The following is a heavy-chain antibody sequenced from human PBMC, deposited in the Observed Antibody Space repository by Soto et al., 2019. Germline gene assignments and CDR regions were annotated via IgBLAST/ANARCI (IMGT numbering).Heavy chain of an antibody. CDR1: GGSISSGGYY. Sequence: QVQLQESGPGLVKPSQTLSLTCTVSGGSISSGGYYWSWIRQHPGKGLEWIGYIYYSGSTYYNPSLKSRVTISVDTSKNQFCLKLSSVTAADTAVYYCAIYDSSGSRGFQHWGQGTLVTVSS. J-gene: IGHJ1*01. D-gene: IGHD3-22*01. CDR3: AIYDSSGSRGFQH. V-gene: IGHV4-31*03. CDR2: IYYSGST.